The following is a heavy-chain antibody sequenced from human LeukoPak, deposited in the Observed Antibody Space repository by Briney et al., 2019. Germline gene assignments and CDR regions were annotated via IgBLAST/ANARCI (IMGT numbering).Heavy chain of an antibody. J-gene: IGHJ5*02. Sequence: PSETLSLTCTVSGVSISSSSYYWGWIRQPPGNGLEWIGSIYSDGSTYYNSSLKSRVTISIDTSKNQVSLKMSSVTAADTAVYYCARRGPQWLVHASWFDPWGQGTLVTVSS. CDR2: IYSDGST. CDR1: GVSISSSSYY. V-gene: IGHV4-39*01. CDR3: ARRGPQWLVHASWFDP. D-gene: IGHD6-19*01.